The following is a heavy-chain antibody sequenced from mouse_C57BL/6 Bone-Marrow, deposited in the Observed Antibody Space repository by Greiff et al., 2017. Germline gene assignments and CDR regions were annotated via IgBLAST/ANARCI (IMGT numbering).Heavy chain of an antibody. CDR1: GFTFSSYG. D-gene: IGHD2-2*01. CDR3: ARDGGLRPLDY. CDR2: ISSGGSYT. V-gene: IGHV5-6*01. Sequence: EVKLVESGGDLVKPGGSLTLSCAASGFTFSSYGMSWVRQTPDKRLEWVATISSGGSYTYYPDSVKGRFPISRDNAKNTMYLQMSSLKSEDTATYYSARDGGLRPLDYWGQGTTLTVSS. J-gene: IGHJ2*01.